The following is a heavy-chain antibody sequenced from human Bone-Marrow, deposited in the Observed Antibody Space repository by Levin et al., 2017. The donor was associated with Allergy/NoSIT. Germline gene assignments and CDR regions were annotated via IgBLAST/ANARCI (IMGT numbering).Heavy chain of an antibody. CDR3: ATARIPTPGYFDY. D-gene: IGHD1-14*01. J-gene: IGHJ4*02. V-gene: IGHV3-53*01. Sequence: GESLKISCAASEFTVRTYYMSWVRQASGKGLEWVSVIYGGNSTYYADSVKGRFTVSRDTSHNTVYLQMRSLSAEDTGVYYCATARIPTPGYFDYWGQGVLVTVSP. CDR1: EFTVRTYY. CDR2: IYGGNST.